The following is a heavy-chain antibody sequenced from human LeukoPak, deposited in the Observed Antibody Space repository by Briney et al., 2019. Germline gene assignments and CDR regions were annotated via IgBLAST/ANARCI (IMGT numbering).Heavy chain of an antibody. J-gene: IGHJ4*02. D-gene: IGHD3-22*01. Sequence: SETLSLTCTVSGGSISSGDYYWSWIRQPPGKGLEWIGYIYYSGSTYYNPSLKSRVTISVDTSKNQFSLKLSSVTAADTAVYYCARAEGSSGYIYDYWGQGTLVIVSS. V-gene: IGHV4-30-4*01. CDR1: GGSISSGDYY. CDR3: ARAEGSSGYIYDY. CDR2: IYYSGST.